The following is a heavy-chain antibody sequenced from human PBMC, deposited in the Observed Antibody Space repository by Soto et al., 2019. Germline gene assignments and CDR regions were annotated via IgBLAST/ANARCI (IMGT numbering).Heavy chain of an antibody. CDR1: GYAFSSYW. V-gene: IGHV5-51*01. D-gene: IGHD2-8*02. CDR2: IYPGDSDT. CDR3: ARGYCTATICDPWFDP. Sequence: GESLKIACQGSGYAFSSYWIAWVRQMPGKRLEWMGIIYPGDSDTRYSPSFQGQVTISVDKSITTAYLQWSSLKASDTAMYYCARGYCTATICDPWFDPWGQGTLVTVSS. J-gene: IGHJ5*02.